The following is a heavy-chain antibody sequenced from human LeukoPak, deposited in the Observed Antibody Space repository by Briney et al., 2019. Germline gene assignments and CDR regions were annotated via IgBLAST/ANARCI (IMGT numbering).Heavy chain of an antibody. V-gene: IGHV4-59*08. J-gene: IGHJ5*02. D-gene: IGHD2-2*01. Sequence: SETLSLTCSVSGGSISSYYWSWIRQPPGKGLEWIGYIYYSGSTNYNPSLKSRVTISVDTSKNQFSLKLSSVTAADTAVYYCARHPDSVPAGKSWFDPWGQGTLVTVSS. CDR1: GGSISSYY. CDR2: IYYSGST. CDR3: ARHPDSVPAGKSWFDP.